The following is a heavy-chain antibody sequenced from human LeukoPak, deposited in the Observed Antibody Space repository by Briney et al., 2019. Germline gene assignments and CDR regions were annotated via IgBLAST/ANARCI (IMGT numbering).Heavy chain of an antibody. D-gene: IGHD3-3*01. CDR2: INPNSGGT. CDR3: ARERQRISRGYDFWSGYVVDY. J-gene: IGHJ4*02. CDR1: GYTFTGYY. V-gene: IGHV1-2*06. Sequence: GASVKVSCKASGYTFTGYYMHWVRQAPGQGLEWMGRINPNSGGTNYAQKFQGRVTMTRDTSISTAYMELSRLRSDDTAVYYCARERQRISRGYDFWSGYVVDYWGQGTLVTVSS.